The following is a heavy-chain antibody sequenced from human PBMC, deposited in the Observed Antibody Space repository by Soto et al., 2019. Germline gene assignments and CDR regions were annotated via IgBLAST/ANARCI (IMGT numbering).Heavy chain of an antibody. J-gene: IGHJ6*02. Sequence: QVQLQESGPGLVKPSGTLSLTCAVSGGSISSSNWWSWVRQPPGKGLEWIGEIYHSGSTNYNPSLQSRVTISVDKSKNQFSLKLSSVTAADTAVYYCATDGSGSYYNGAFGYYGMDVWGQGTTVTVSS. V-gene: IGHV4-4*02. CDR1: GGSISSSNW. D-gene: IGHD3-10*01. CDR2: IYHSGST. CDR3: ATDGSGSYYNGAFGYYGMDV.